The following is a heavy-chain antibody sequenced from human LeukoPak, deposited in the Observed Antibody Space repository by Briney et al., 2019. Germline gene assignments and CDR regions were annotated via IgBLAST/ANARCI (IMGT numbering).Heavy chain of an antibody. Sequence: GGSLRLSCAASGFTFSSYAMSWVRQAPGKGLEWVSAISGSGGSTYYADSVKGRFTISRDNSKNTLYLQMNSLRAEDMAVYYCAAGSSGTYYYFDYWGQGTLVTVSS. J-gene: IGHJ4*02. CDR2: ISGSGGST. CDR1: GFTFSSYA. CDR3: AAGSSGTYYYFDY. D-gene: IGHD6-19*01. V-gene: IGHV3-23*01.